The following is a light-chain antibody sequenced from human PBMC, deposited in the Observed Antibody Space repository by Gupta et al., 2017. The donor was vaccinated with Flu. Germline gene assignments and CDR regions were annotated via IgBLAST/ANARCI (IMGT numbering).Light chain of an antibody. J-gene: IGLJ3*02. CDR2: DNN. V-gene: IGLV1-51*01. Sequence: QSVFTQPPSVSAASGQKVTISCSGTSSNIGNHYVSWYQQFPGTAPKLLIYDNNNRPSGIPDRFSGSKSGTSATLGITGLQTGDEADYYCGTWDTSLSVWVFGGGTKLTVL. CDR1: SSNIGNHY. CDR3: GTWDTSLSVWV.